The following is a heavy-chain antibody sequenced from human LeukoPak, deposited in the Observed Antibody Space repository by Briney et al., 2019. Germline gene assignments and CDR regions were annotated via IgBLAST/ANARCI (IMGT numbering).Heavy chain of an antibody. CDR1: GFTFSSYA. J-gene: IGHJ4*02. D-gene: IGHD2-15*01. CDR2: ISGSGTST. Sequence: PGGSLRLSCAASGFTFSSYAMSWVRQAPGKGLEWVSSISGSGTSTFYADSVMGHITISRDNFKNTLSLQMNSLRAEDTAIYYCAKEVCGSGGSCPLDYWGQGTVVTVPS. CDR3: AKEVCGSGGSCPLDY. V-gene: IGHV3-23*01.